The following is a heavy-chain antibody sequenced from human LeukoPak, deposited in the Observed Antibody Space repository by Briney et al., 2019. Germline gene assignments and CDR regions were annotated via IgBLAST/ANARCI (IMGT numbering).Heavy chain of an antibody. CDR2: MNPNSGNT. Sequence: ASVKVSCKASGYTFTSYDINWVRQATGQGLEWMGWMNPNSGNTGYAQKFQGRVTMTRNTSISTAYMELSSLRSEDTAVYYCARGVRTGIASRARPYYYMDVWCKGTTVTVS. CDR1: GYTFTSYD. V-gene: IGHV1-8*01. J-gene: IGHJ6*03. D-gene: IGHD6-6*01. CDR3: ARGVRTGIASRARPYYYMDV.